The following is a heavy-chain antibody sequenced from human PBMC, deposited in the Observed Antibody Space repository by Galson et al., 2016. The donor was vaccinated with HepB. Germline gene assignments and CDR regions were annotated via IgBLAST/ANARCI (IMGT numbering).Heavy chain of an antibody. J-gene: IGHJ2*01. V-gene: IGHV1-2*02. D-gene: IGHD6-19*01. CDR2: INPNSGGT. CDR1: GYTFTGYY. CDR3: ARGGEYNSGRRGYFDL. Sequence: SVKVSCKASGYTFTGYYMHWVRQAPGQGLEWMGWINPNSGGTNYAQKFQGRVTMTRDTSISTAYMELSRLRSDDTAVYYCARGGEYNSGRRGYFDLWGRGTLVTVSS.